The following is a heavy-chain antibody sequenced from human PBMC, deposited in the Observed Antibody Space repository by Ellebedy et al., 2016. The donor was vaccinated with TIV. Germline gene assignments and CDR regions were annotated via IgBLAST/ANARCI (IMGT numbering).Heavy chain of an antibody. D-gene: IGHD1-26*01. V-gene: IGHV1-2*02. CDR3: ARGPLEWELLLDY. J-gene: IGHJ4*02. CDR1: GYTFTGYY. Sequence: ASVKVSCXASGYTFTGYYMHWVRQAPGQGLEWMGWINPNSGGTNYAQKFQGRVTMTRDTSISTAYMELSRLRSDDTAVYYCARGPLEWELLLDYWGQGTLVTVSS. CDR2: INPNSGGT.